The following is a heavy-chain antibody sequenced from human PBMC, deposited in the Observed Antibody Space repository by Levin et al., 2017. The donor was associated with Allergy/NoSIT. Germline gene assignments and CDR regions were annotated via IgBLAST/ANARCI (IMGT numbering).Heavy chain of an antibody. CDR2: ISTHNGNT. V-gene: IGHV1-18*01. D-gene: IGHD2-2*01. CDR1: GYTFKNYG. J-gene: IGHJ6*03. CDR3: ARFVVTPVSYFYMDV. Sequence: ASVKVSCKASGYTFKNYGISWVRQAPGQGLEWMGWISTHNGNTNYAQSFQGRVTMTTETSTSTADMELRSLISDDTAVYYCARFVVTPVSYFYMDVWGKGTTVTVSS.